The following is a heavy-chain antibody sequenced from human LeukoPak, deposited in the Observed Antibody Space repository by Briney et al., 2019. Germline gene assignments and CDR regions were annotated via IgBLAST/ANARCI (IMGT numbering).Heavy chain of an antibody. V-gene: IGHV3-11*05. D-gene: IGHD1-26*01. CDR2: ISSSSSYT. Sequence: PGGSLRLSCAASGFTFTDYYMRWIRQAPGKGLEWVSYISSSSSYTNYADSVKGRFTISRDNAKNSLYLQMNSLRAEDTAVYYCARVGLRKSGSYLPFDYWGQGTLVTVSS. J-gene: IGHJ4*02. CDR3: ARVGLRKSGSYLPFDY. CDR1: GFTFTDYY.